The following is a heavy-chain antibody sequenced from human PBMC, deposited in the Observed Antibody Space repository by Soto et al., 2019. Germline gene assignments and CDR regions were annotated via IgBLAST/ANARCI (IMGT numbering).Heavy chain of an antibody. J-gene: IGHJ5*02. Sequence: SETLSLTCTVSGGSISSSSYYWGWIRQPPGKGLEWIGSIYYSGSTYYNPSLKSRVTISVDTSKNQFSLKLSSVTAADTAVYYFARHGLVFGVVSWFDPWGQGTLVTVSS. CDR3: ARHGLVFGVVSWFDP. CDR2: IYYSGST. V-gene: IGHV4-39*01. D-gene: IGHD3-3*01. CDR1: GGSISSSSYY.